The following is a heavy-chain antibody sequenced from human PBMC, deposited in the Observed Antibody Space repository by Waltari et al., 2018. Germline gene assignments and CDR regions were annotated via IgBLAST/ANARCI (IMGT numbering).Heavy chain of an antibody. V-gene: IGHV3-23*01. J-gene: IGHJ6*02. D-gene: IGHD6-19*01. Sequence: EVQLLESGGGLVQPGGSLRLSCAASGFTFSSYAMSWVRQALGKGLEWVSAISGSGGSTYYADSVKGRCTISRDNSKNTLYLQRNSLRAEDTAVYYCAKDSGVAAPPSGMDVWGQGTTVTVSS. CDR3: AKDSGVAAPPSGMDV. CDR1: GFTFSSYA. CDR2: ISGSGGST.